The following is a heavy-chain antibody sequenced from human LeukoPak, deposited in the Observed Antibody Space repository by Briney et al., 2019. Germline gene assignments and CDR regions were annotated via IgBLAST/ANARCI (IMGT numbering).Heavy chain of an antibody. V-gene: IGHV4-4*07. CDR1: GGSISSYY. D-gene: IGHD5-18*01. CDR2: IYTSGST. J-gene: IGHJ4*02. CDR3: ARSEHTAYEYYFDY. Sequence: SETLSLTCTVSGGSISSYYWSWIRQPAGKGLEWIGRIYTSGSTNYNPSLKSRVTMSVDTSKNQFSLKLSSVTAADTAVYYCARSEHTAYEYYFDYWGQGTLVTVSS.